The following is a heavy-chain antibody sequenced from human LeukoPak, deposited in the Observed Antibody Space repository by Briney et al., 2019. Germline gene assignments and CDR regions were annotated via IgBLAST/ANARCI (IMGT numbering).Heavy chain of an antibody. CDR2: ISAYNGNT. D-gene: IGHD3-22*01. Sequence: GASVKVSCMASGYTFTSYGISWVRQAPGQGLEWMGWISAYNGNTNYAQKLQGRVTMTTDTSTSTAYMELRSLRSDDTAVYYCARDRPAGDSSGYFYWGQGTLVTVSS. CDR3: ARDRPAGDSSGYFY. J-gene: IGHJ4*02. CDR1: GYTFTSYG. V-gene: IGHV1-18*01.